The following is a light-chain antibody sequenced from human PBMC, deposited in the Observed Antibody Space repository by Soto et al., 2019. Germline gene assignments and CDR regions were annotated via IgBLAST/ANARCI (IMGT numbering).Light chain of an antibody. Sequence: QSALTQPASVSGSPGQSITISCTGTSSDIGGYNYVSWYQQHPGKAPKLIISEVTNRPSGVSNRFSGSRSANTASLTISGLQAEDEADYYCRSYTSSNTHVFGGGTTVTVL. CDR2: EVT. CDR3: RSYTSSNTHV. J-gene: IGLJ2*01. CDR1: SSDIGGYNY. V-gene: IGLV2-14*01.